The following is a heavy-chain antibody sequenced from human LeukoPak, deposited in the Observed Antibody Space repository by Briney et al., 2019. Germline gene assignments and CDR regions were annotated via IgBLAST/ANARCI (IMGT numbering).Heavy chain of an antibody. D-gene: IGHD4-11*01. CDR3: AREGWVTTARAFGI. J-gene: IGHJ3*02. CDR1: GFTVSSNY. V-gene: IGHV3-66*01. CDR2: IYSGGTT. Sequence: GGSLRLSCAASGFTVSSNYMSWVRQAPGKGLEWVSLIYSGGTTGYADSVQGRCTISRDNSQNTLYLQMNSLRAEDTAVYYCAREGWVTTARAFGIWGERGLVTVSS.